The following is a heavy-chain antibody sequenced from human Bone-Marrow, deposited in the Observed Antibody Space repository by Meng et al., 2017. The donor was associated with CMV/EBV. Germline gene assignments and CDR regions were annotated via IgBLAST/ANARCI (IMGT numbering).Heavy chain of an antibody. V-gene: IGHV3-74*01. J-gene: IGHJ4*02. CDR2: INSDGSST. CDR3: ARDSSRYGELDY. Sequence: GESLKISCAASGFTFSSYWMHWVRQAPGKGLVWVSRINSDGSSTSYADSVKGRFTISRDNSKNTLYLEMNSLRAEDTAVYYCARDSSRYGELDYWGQGTLVTVSS. D-gene: IGHD6-13*01. CDR1: GFTFSSYW.